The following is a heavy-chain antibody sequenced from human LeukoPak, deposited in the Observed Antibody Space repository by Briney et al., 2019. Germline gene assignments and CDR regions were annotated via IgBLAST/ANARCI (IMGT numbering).Heavy chain of an antibody. CDR1: GFTVSSNY. Sequence: PGGSLRLSCAASGFTVSSNYMSWVRQAPGKGLEWVSVIYSGGSTYYADSVKGRFTISRDNSKNTLYLQMNSLRAEDTAVYYCARGGVGYYGSGSLDYWGQGTLVTVSS. V-gene: IGHV3-53*01. CDR2: IYSGGST. D-gene: IGHD3-10*01. J-gene: IGHJ4*02. CDR3: ARGGVGYYGSGSLDY.